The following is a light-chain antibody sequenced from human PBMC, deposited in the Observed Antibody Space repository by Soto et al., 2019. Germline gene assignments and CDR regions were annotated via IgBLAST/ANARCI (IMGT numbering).Light chain of an antibody. V-gene: IGKV1-5*01. J-gene: IGKJ1*01. CDR1: QRITNW. CDR3: QQYNNYSPT. CDR2: DAS. Sequence: DIQMTQSPSTLSAYVGDRVTITCRASQRITNWVAWYQQKPGKAPKLPIYDASNLESGVPSRFSGGGSGTDFTLTVSSLQPDDFATYYCQQYNNYSPTFGQGTKV.